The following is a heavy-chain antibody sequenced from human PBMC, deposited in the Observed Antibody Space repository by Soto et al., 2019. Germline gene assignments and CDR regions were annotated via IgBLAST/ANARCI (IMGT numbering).Heavy chain of an antibody. J-gene: IGHJ3*02. CDR3: TRGEIGLKAFDI. D-gene: IGHD3-16*01. V-gene: IGHV3-11*01. CDR1: GFTFSNYY. CDR2: MSETGGTI. Sequence: QVQLVESGGGLVKPGGSLRLSCAASGFTFSNYYMTWFRQAPGKGLEWVSYMSETGGTISYTDSVKGRFTISRDNAKNSVYLHMNSLRAEDTAVYYCTRGEIGLKAFDIWCQGTLVTVYS.